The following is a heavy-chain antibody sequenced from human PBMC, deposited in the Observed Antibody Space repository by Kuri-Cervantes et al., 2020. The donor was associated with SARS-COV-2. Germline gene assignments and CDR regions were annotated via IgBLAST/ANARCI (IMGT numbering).Heavy chain of an antibody. Sequence: GGSLRLSCKGSGYSFTSYWIGWVRQMPGKGPEWMGIIYPGDSDTRYSPSFQGQVTISADKSISTAYLQWSSLKASDTAMYYCARPSEPSWRGHYYYYMDVWGKGTTVTVSS. CDR2: IYPGDSDT. CDR3: ARPSEPSWRGHYYYYMDV. D-gene: IGHD1-14*01. CDR1: GYSFTSYW. J-gene: IGHJ6*03. V-gene: IGHV5-51*01.